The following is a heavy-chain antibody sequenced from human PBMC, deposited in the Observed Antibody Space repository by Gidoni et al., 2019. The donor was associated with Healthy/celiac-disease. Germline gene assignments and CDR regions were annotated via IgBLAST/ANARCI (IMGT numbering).Heavy chain of an antibody. J-gene: IGHJ6*02. V-gene: IGHV3-23*01. CDR3: AKEDCSSTSCYIGYYYYGMDV. Sequence: EVQLLESGGGLVQPGGSLRLSCAASGFTFSSYAMSWVRQAPGKGLEWVSAISGSGGSTYYADSVKGRFTISRDNSKNTLYLQMNSLRAEDTAVYYCAKEDCSSTSCYIGYYYYGMDVWGQGTTVTVSS. CDR2: ISGSGGST. D-gene: IGHD2-2*02. CDR1: GFTFSSYA.